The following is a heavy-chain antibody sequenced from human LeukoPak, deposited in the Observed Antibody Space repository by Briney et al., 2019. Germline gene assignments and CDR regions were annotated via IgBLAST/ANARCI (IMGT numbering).Heavy chain of an antibody. D-gene: IGHD6-25*01. CDR3: ARRRDRGRYFDL. J-gene: IGHJ2*01. V-gene: IGHV5-51*01. CDR2: VYPGDSDT. Sequence: GESLKISCKGSGYSFTGYWIGWVRQMPGKGLEWMGIVYPGDSDTRYSPSFQGQVTISADKSITTAYLQWSSLKASDSAIYCCARRRDRGRYFDLWGRGTLVTVSS. CDR1: GYSFTGYW.